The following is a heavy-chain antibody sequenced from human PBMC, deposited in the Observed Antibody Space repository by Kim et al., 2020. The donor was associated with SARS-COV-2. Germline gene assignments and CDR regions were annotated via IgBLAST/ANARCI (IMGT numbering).Heavy chain of an antibody. CDR3: ARSIVVVPAANYYYYYGMDI. V-gene: IGHV4-34*01. Sequence: SETLSLTCAVYGGSFSGYYWSWIRQPPGKGLEWIGEINHSGSTNYNPSLKSRVTISVDTSKNQFSLKLSSVTAADTAVYYCARSIVVVPAANYYYYYGMDIWGQGTTVTVSS. CDR2: INHSGST. J-gene: IGHJ6*02. D-gene: IGHD2-2*01. CDR1: GGSFSGYY.